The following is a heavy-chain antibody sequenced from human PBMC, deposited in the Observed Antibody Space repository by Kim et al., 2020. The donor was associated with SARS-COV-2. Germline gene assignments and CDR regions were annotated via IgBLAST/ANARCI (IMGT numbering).Heavy chain of an antibody. J-gene: IGHJ6*03. V-gene: IGHV3-49*04. CDR3: TREPRKSIAVAGTLFPRYYYYYYMDV. Sequence: GSLRLSCTASGFTFGDYAMSWVRQAPGKGLEWVGFIRSKAYGGTTEYAASVKGRFTISRDDSKSIAYLQMNSLKTEDTAVYYCTREPRKSIAVAGTLFPRYYYYYYMDVWGKGTTVTVSS. CDR2: IRSKAYGGTT. CDR1: GFTFGDYA. D-gene: IGHD6-19*01.